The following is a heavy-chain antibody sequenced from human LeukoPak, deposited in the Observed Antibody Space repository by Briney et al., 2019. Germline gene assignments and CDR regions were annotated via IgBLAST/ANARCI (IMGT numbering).Heavy chain of an antibody. D-gene: IGHD3-10*01. Sequence: PSQTLSLTCTVSGGSISSGDYYWSWIRQPPGKGLEWIWYIYYSGSTYYDPSLKSRVTISVDTSKNQFSLKLSYVTAEDTAVYYCARDPRRITMVRGVIPPGYYYYGMDVWGKGTTVTVSS. CDR1: GGSISSGDYY. CDR2: IYYSGST. J-gene: IGHJ6*04. CDR3: ARDPRRITMVRGVIPPGYYYYGMDV. V-gene: IGHV4-30-4*01.